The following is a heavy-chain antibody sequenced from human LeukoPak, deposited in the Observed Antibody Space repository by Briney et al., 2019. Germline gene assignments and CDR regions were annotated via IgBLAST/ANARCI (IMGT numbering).Heavy chain of an antibody. CDR2: IYYIGGT. V-gene: IGHV4-59*01. J-gene: IGHJ2*01. D-gene: IGHD4-17*01. CDR1: GGSFSGYY. CDR3: ARGVHGDYRWYFDL. Sequence: SETLSLTCAVYGGSFSGYYWSWIRQPPGKGLEWIGYIYYIGGTNYNPSLKSRVTISVDTSKNQFSLKLSSVTAADTAVYYCARGVHGDYRWYFDLWGRGTLVTVSS.